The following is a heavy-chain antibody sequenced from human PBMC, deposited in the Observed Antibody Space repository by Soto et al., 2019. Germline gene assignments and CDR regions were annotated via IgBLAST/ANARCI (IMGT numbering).Heavy chain of an antibody. V-gene: IGHV3-48*02. CDR2: ISTSSSTI. CDR3: ARGTPYCSGGSCYCLSDY. D-gene: IGHD2-15*01. CDR1: GFTFSSYS. Sequence: GSLRLSCAASGFTFSSYSMNWVRQAPGKGLEWVSYISTSSSTIYYADSVKGRFTISRDNAKNSLYLQMNSLRDEDTAVYYCARGTPYCSGGSCYCLSDYWGQGTLVTVSS. J-gene: IGHJ4*02.